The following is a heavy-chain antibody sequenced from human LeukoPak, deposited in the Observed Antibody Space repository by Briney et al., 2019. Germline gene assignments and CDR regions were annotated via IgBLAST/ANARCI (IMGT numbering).Heavy chain of an antibody. CDR1: GYTFTSYD. CDR2: VNPNSGHT. D-gene: IGHD2-15*01. V-gene: IGHV1-8*01. Sequence: ASVKASCKASGYTFTSYDVNWVRQATGQGLEWMGWVNPNSGHTGYAQKFQGRVTMTTNTSISTAYMELSSLRSEDTAVYYCARGAPGSYCSGGSCPYFDYWGQGTLVSVSS. J-gene: IGHJ4*02. CDR3: ARGAPGSYCSGGSCPYFDY.